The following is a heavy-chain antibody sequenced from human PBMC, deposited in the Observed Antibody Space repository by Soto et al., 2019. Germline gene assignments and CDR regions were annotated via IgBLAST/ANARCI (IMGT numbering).Heavy chain of an antibody. V-gene: IGHV1-18*01. CDR3: ARGRRTALAGPSFYY. D-gene: IGHD6-19*01. CDR2: ISAYNGNT. J-gene: IGHJ4*02. Sequence: QVHLVQPGAEVKKLGASVKVSCKDSGYTFTSYGISWVRQAPGQGLEWMGWISAYNGNTNYAQKLQGRVTMTTDTSTSTAYIELRSLRSDDTAVYYGARGRRTALAGPSFYYWGQGTLVTVSS. CDR1: GYTFTSYG.